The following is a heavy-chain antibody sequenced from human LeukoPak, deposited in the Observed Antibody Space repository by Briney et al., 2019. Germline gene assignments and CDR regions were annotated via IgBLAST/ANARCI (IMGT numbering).Heavy chain of an antibody. CDR2: IDKDGSEK. Sequence: GGSLRLSCAVSQFTFSNYWMSWVRQAPGKGLEWVANIDKDGSEKHYVDSVKGRFTISRDNAKKSLYLQMSSLRAEETAVYYCATVFRVEGATGLDYWGQGTLVTVSS. CDR3: ATVFRVEGATGLDY. V-gene: IGHV3-7*01. J-gene: IGHJ4*02. CDR1: QFTFSNYW. D-gene: IGHD2-15*01.